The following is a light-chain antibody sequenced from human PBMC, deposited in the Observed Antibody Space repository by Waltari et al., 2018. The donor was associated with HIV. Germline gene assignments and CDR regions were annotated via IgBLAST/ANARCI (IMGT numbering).Light chain of an antibody. CDR2: EGN. CDR1: SGNIASTY. J-gene: IGLJ3*02. V-gene: IGLV6-57*04. Sequence: NFKLTQPLSVSESPGKTVTLSCTRSSGNIASTYVQWYQHRPGSAPTTVIYEGNQRPSGVPDRFSGSIDSSSNSASLTISGLKTEDEADYYCQSYDSNDPWVFGGGTKLTVL. CDR3: QSYDSNDPWV.